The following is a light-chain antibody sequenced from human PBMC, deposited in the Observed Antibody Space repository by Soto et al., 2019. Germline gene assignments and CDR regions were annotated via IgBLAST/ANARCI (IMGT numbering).Light chain of an antibody. CDR3: SSYTSCSTRV. J-gene: IGLJ3*02. Sequence: QSVLTQPASVSGSPGQSITISCTGTSSDVGGYNYVSWYQQHPGKAPKLMIYEVSNRPSGVSNRFSGSKSGNTASLTISGLQAEDEADYYCSSYTSCSTRVFGGGTKLTVL. CDR2: EVS. CDR1: SSDVGGYNY. V-gene: IGLV2-14*01.